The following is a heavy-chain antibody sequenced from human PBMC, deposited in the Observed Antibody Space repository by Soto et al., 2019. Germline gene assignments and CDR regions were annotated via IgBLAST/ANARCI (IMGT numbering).Heavy chain of an antibody. V-gene: IGHV1-18*01. J-gene: IGHJ4*02. CDR2: IRPNDGHT. CDR1: GYTFTSYG. D-gene: IGHD4-4*01. CDR3: AIIGSGDYSDFDY. Sequence: QVQLIQSGAEVKRPGASVRVSCKGLGYTFTSYGISWVRQAPGQGLEWMGWIRPNDGHTNYAQKFQDRVTMTRDTSTTTDYMDLRSLGYDDTAVYYCAIIGSGDYSDFDYWGQGTLVTVSS.